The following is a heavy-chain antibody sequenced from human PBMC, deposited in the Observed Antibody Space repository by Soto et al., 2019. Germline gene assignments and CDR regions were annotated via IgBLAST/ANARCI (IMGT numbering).Heavy chain of an antibody. V-gene: IGHV4-31*03. CDR2: IYYSGST. J-gene: IGHJ5*02. Sequence: QVQLQESGPGLVKPSQTLSLTCTVSGGSISSGGYYWSWIRQHPGKGLEWIGYIYYSGSTYYNPSLKSRVTISVDTSKNQFSLKLSSVTAADTAVYCCARVGDSSDTLGWFDPWGQGTLVTVSS. D-gene: IGHD3-22*01. CDR1: GGSISSGGYY. CDR3: ARVGDSSDTLGWFDP.